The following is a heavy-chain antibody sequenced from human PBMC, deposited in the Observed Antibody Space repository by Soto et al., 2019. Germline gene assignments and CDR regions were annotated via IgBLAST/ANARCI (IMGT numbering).Heavy chain of an antibody. CDR2: ISYDGSNK. D-gene: IGHD2-21*02. CDR1: GFTFSSYG. Sequence: GGSLRLSCAASGFTFSSYGMHWVRQAPGKGLEWVAVISYDGSNKYYADSVKGRFTISRANSKNTLYLQMNSLRAEDTAVYYCAKDNGSVVVVTAIEYYGMDVWGQGTTVTVSS. J-gene: IGHJ6*02. CDR3: AKDNGSVVVVTAIEYYGMDV. V-gene: IGHV3-30*18.